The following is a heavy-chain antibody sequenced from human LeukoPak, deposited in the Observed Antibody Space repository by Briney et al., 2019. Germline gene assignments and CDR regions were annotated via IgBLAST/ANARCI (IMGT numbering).Heavy chain of an antibody. J-gene: IGHJ5*02. V-gene: IGHV5-51*01. CDR1: GYSFTSYW. D-gene: IGHD3-3*01. CDR2: IYPGDSDT. CDR3: ARQHDFWSGYDWFDP. Sequence: VESLRISCKASGYSFTSYWIGWVRQMPGKGLEWMGIIYPGDSDTRYSPSFQGQVTISADKSISTAYLQWSSLKASDTAMYYCARQHDFWSGYDWFDPWGQGTLVTVSS.